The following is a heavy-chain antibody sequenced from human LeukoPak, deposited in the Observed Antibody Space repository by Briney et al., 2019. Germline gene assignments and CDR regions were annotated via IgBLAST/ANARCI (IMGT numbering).Heavy chain of an antibody. CDR3: ARLGDYYDSSGYYDY. D-gene: IGHD3-22*01. CDR2: IYYSGST. J-gene: IGHJ4*02. Sequence: WVRQAPGKGLEWIGSIYYSGSTYYNPSLESRVTISVDTSKNQFSLKLSSVTAADTAVFYCARLGDYYDSSGYYDYWGQGTLVTVSS. V-gene: IGHV4-39*01.